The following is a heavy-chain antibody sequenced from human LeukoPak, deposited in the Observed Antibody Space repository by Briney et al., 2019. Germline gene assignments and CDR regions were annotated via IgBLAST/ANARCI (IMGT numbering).Heavy chain of an antibody. CDR1: GFTFSSYS. Sequence: GESLRLSCAASGFTFSSYSMNWVRQAPGKGLEWVSSISSSSSYIYYANSVKGRFTISRDNAKSSLYLQMNSLRAEDTAVYYCARASRGQLEDYFDYWGQGTLVTVSS. J-gene: IGHJ4*02. V-gene: IGHV3-21*01. CDR2: ISSSSSYI. D-gene: IGHD6-6*01. CDR3: ARASRGQLEDYFDY.